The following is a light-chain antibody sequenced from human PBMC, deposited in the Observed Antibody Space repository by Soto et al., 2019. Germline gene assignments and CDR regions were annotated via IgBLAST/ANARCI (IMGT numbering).Light chain of an antibody. CDR3: QSYDSRPSVLYV. CDR1: SSNIGAGYD. V-gene: IGLV1-40*01. Sequence: QSVLTQPPSVSGAPGQRVTISCTGSSSNIGAGYDVHWYQQLPGTAPKLLIYDNSNRPSGVPDRFSGSKSGTSASLAITGLQAEDEADDDYQSYDSRPSVLYVFGTGTKLTVL. CDR2: DNS. J-gene: IGLJ1*01.